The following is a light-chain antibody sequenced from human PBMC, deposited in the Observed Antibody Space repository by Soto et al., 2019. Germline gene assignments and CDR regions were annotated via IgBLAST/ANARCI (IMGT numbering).Light chain of an antibody. CDR1: HGLRYS. Sequence: DIQMTQSPSSVSASVGDRVTITCRSTHGLRYSLAWYQQKPGKAPTLLISVTSRLQIGVPSRFSGSASGTDFTLTIDRLQPEDLATYYCQQGHNWPLTFGQGTRLEIK. V-gene: IGKV1-12*01. CDR2: VTS. J-gene: IGKJ5*01. CDR3: QQGHNWPLT.